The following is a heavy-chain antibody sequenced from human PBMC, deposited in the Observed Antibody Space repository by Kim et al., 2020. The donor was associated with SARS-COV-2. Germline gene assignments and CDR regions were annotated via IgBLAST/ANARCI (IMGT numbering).Heavy chain of an antibody. J-gene: IGHJ1*01. CDR3: TPCGGYDYNTYFQH. CDR2: LKSKAAGGTI. V-gene: IGHV3-15*01. D-gene: IGHD5-12*01. CDR1: GFTFINAW. Sequence: GGSLRLSCAASGFTFINAWMTWVRQAPGKGLEWVGRLKSKAAGGTIDYAAPVKGRFTISRDDSKDTLYLQMNSLKSEDTAVYYCTPCGGYDYNTYFQHWGQGTLVTVSS.